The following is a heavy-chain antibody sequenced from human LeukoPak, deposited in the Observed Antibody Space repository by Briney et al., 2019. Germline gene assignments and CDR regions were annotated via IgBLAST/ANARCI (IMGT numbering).Heavy chain of an antibody. J-gene: IGHJ4*02. CDR1: GFTVSSNY. D-gene: IGHD6-19*01. CDR2: IYSGGST. V-gene: IGHV3-53*01. Sequence: PGGSLRLSCAASGFTVSSNYVSWVRQAPGKGLEWVSVIYSGGSTYYADSVKGRFTISRDNSKNTLYLQMNSLRAEDTAVYYCASGKAVAGNDYWGQGTLVTVSS. CDR3: ASGKAVAGNDY.